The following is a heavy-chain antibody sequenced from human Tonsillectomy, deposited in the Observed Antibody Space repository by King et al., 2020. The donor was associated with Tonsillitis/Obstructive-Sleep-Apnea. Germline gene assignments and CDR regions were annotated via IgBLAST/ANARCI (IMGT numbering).Heavy chain of an antibody. CDR2: IRSKAYGGTT. V-gene: IGHV3-49*04. Sequence: VQLVESGGGLVQPGRSLRLSCTASGFTFGDYAMSWVRQAPGKGLEWVGFIRSKAYGGTTEYAASVKGRFTISRDDSKSIAYLQMNSLKTEDTAVYYCTRESPAAGYYYDSSGYSGPFDYWGQGTLVTVSS. J-gene: IGHJ4*02. CDR3: TRESPAAGYYYDSSGYSGPFDY. CDR1: GFTFGDYA. D-gene: IGHD3-22*01.